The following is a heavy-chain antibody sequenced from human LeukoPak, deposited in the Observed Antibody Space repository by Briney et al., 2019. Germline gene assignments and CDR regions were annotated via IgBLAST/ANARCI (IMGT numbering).Heavy chain of an antibody. CDR3: ASQGYCSSTSCYTLFRPEYFQH. V-gene: IGHV4-39*01. Sequence: SETLSLTCTVSGGSISSSSYYWGWIRQPPGKGLEWIGSIYYSGSTYYNPSLKSRVTISVDTSKNQLSLKLSSVTAADTAVYYCASQGYCSSTSCYTLFRPEYFQHWGQGTLVTVSS. CDR2: IYYSGST. CDR1: GGSISSSSYY. J-gene: IGHJ1*01. D-gene: IGHD2-2*02.